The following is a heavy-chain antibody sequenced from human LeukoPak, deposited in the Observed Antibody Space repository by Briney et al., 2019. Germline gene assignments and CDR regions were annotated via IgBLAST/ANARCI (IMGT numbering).Heavy chain of an antibody. Sequence: PGRSLRLSCAASGFTFSSYGMHWVRQAPGKGLEWVSSISSSSSYIYYADSVKGRFTISRDNAKNSLYLQMNSLRAEDTAVYYCARSDRDYWGQGTLVTVSS. V-gene: IGHV3-21*01. J-gene: IGHJ4*02. CDR2: ISSSSSYI. CDR3: ARSDRDY. CDR1: GFTFSSYG. D-gene: IGHD3-22*01.